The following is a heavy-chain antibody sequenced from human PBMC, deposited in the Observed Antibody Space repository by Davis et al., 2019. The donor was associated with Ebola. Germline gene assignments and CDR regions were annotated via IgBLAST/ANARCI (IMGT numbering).Heavy chain of an antibody. V-gene: IGHV1-2*02. J-gene: IGHJ4*02. CDR1: GYTFTGHY. D-gene: IGHD3-9*01. CDR2: LNPKNGGT. CDR3: ARDALPHPPWEVAQHLLTGTRNVDY. Sequence: ASVKVSCKTSGYTFTGHYLHWVRQAPGQGLEWMGWLNPKNGGTDSAQKFQGRVTMTRDTSASTAYMELSGLTSDDTAVYYCARDALPHPPWEVAQHLLTGTRNVDYWGQGTQVTVSS.